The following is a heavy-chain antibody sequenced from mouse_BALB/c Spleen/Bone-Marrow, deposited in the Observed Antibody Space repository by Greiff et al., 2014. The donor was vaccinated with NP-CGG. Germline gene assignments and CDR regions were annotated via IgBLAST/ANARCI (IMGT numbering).Heavy chain of an antibody. CDR3: TRRRGNYYYFDY. V-gene: IGHV1S22*01. CDR1: GYTFTSYW. D-gene: IGHD2-1*01. CDR2: IYPGSGST. J-gene: IGHJ2*01. Sequence: LQQPGSELVRPGASVKLSWKASGYTFTSYWMPWGKQRPGQGLEWVGNIYPGSGSTNYDEKFKSKATLTVDTSSSTAYMQLSSLTSEDSAVYYCTRRRGNYYYFDYWGQGTTLTVSS.